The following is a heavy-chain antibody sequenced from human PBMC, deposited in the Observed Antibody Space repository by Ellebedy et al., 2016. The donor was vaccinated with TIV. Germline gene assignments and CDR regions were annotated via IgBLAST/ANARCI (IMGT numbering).Heavy chain of an antibody. CDR1: GFTFSSDA. CDR2: ISYDGSNK. D-gene: IGHD5-24*01. J-gene: IGHJ4*02. V-gene: IGHV3-30-3*01. Sequence: LSLTCAASGFTFSSDAMHWVRQAPGKGLEWVAVISYDGSNKYYADSVKGRFTISRDNSKNTLYLQMNSLRVEDTAVYYCAREGTDDYNYFDYWGRGTLVTVSS. CDR3: AREGTDDYNYFDY.